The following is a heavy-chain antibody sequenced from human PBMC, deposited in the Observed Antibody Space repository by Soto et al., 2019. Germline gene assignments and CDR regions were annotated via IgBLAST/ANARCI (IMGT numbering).Heavy chain of an antibody. Sequence: QVQLVESGGGAVQPGRSLRLSCAASGFTFDSHGMHWVRQAPGKGLEWVAVISSDGNNKYYADSVKGRFTISRDNFNNILYXQXXXXXXXXXXXXXXXXXXXXXXXXXXXXWGQGTLVTV. CDR1: GFTFDSHG. CDR2: ISSDGNNK. V-gene: IGHV3-30*03. J-gene: IGHJ4*02. CDR3: XXXXXXXXXXXXXX.